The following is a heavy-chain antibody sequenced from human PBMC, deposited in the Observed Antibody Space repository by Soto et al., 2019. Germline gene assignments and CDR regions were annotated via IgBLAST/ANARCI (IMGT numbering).Heavy chain of an antibody. CDR3: ARSRTGPGAFDI. V-gene: IGHV4-59*01. J-gene: IGHJ3*02. CDR2: IYYSGST. CDR1: GGSISSYY. Sequence: ASETLSLTCTVSGGSISSYYWSWIRQPPGKGLEWIGYIYYSGSTNYNPSLKSRVTISLDTSKNQFSLKLSSVTAADTAVYYCARSRTGPGAFDIWGQATMVTVSS.